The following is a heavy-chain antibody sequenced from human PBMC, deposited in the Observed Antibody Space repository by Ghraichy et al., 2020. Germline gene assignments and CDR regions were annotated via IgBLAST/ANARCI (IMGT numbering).Heavy chain of an antibody. CDR2: IYSGGST. CDR3: ARNYYDSSGHWYFDL. J-gene: IGHJ2*01. CDR1: GFTVSSNY. D-gene: IGHD3-22*01. V-gene: IGHV3-66*01. Sequence: GESLNISCAASGFTVSSNYMSWVRQAPGKGLEWVSVIYSGGSTYYADSVKGRFTISRDNSKNTLYLQMNSLRAEDTAVYYCARNYYDSSGHWYFDLWGRGTLVTVSS.